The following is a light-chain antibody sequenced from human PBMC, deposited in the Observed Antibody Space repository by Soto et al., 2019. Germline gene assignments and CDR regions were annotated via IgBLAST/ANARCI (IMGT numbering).Light chain of an antibody. CDR2: GAS. J-gene: IGKJ5*01. Sequence: EIVLTQSPGTLSLSPGERATLSFRASQSVSSSYLAWYQQKPGQAPRLLIYGASSRATGIPDRFSGSGSGTDFTLTISRLEPEDFAVYYCQQYGSSPEITFGPGTRLEIK. CDR3: QQYGSSPEIT. V-gene: IGKV3-20*01. CDR1: QSVSSSY.